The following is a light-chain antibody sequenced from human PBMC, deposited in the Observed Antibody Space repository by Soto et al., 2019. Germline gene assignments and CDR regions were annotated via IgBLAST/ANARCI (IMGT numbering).Light chain of an antibody. CDR3: QQYNNWLWT. J-gene: IGKJ1*01. CDR1: QSVSSN. CDR2: GAS. Sequence: EIVMTQSPATLSVSPGERATLSCRASQSVSSNLAWYQQKPGQAPRLLIHGASTRATDIPARFSGSGSGTEFTLTISSLQSEDFAVYYCQQYNNWLWTFGQGTMVDIK. V-gene: IGKV3-15*01.